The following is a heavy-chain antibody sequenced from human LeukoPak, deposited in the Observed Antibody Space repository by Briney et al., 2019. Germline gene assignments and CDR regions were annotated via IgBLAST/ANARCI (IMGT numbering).Heavy chain of an antibody. CDR3: AISSSPNWFDP. V-gene: IGHV1-2*02. CDR2: INPNSGGT. J-gene: IGHJ5*02. Sequence: GASVTVSCKASGYTFTVYYMHWVRQAPGQGLEWMGWINPNSGGTNYAQKFQGRVTMTRDTSISTAYMELSRLRSDDTAVYYCAISSSPNWFDPWGQGTLVTVSS. D-gene: IGHD6-6*01. CDR1: GYTFTVYY.